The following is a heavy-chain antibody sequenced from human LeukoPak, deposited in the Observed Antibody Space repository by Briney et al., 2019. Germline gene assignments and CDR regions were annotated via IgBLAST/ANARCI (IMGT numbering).Heavy chain of an antibody. CDR2: IKHDGKKI. Sequence: GGSLRLSCTASGFTFSNYWMSWVRQAPGKGLEWVANIKHDGKKIYYVDSVKGRFTISRDNSKNTLYLQMNSLRAEDTAVYYCARGGDTAMVYFDYWGQGTLVTVSS. CDR1: GFTFSNYW. V-gene: IGHV3-7*01. D-gene: IGHD5-18*01. J-gene: IGHJ4*02. CDR3: ARGGDTAMVYFDY.